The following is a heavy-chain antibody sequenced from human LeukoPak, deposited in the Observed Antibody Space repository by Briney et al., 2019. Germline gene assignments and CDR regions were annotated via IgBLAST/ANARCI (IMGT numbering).Heavy chain of an antibody. D-gene: IGHD6-13*01. Sequence: PSETLSLTCTVSGGSISSYYWTWMRQPAGKGLEWIGRIYNSGSTNHNPSLERRVTMSVDTSRKQFSLRLPSVTAADTAVYYCARTIALADGRGYYYYHMDVWGKGTTVTVSS. CDR1: GGSISSYY. CDR3: ARTIALADGRGYYYYHMDV. CDR2: IYNSGST. J-gene: IGHJ6*03. V-gene: IGHV4-4*07.